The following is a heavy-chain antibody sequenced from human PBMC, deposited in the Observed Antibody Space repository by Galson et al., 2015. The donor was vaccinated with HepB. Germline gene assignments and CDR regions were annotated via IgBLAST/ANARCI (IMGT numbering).Heavy chain of an antibody. CDR3: TRELLWFGAIDD. CDR1: GFTFSSYS. CDR2: IRSKAYGGTT. Sequence: SLRLSCAASGFTFSSYSMSWVRQAPGKGLEWVGFIRSKAYGGTTEYAASVKGRFTISRDDSKSIAYLQMNSLKTEDTAVYYCTRELLWFGAIDDWGQGTLVTVSS. V-gene: IGHV3-49*04. D-gene: IGHD3-10*01. J-gene: IGHJ4*02.